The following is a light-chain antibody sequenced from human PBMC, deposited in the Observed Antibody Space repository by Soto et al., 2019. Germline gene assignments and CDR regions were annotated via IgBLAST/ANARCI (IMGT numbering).Light chain of an antibody. J-gene: IGKJ5*01. CDR3: QHRPHRPLT. CDR2: DAS. CDR1: QSVSSY. Sequence: EIVMTQSPATLSLSPGERATLSCRASQSVSSYLGWYQQKPGQAPRLLIYDASNRATGIPARFSGSGSGTDFTLTIISLEHEDFAVYYCQHRPHRPLTFGQGTCLEIK. V-gene: IGKV3-11*01.